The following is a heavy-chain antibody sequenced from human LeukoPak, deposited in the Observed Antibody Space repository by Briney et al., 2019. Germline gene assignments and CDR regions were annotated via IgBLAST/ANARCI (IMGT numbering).Heavy chain of an antibody. CDR1: GFTFSSHS. CDR2: ISSTSTYI. J-gene: IGHJ6*04. Sequence: PGGSLTLSCAASGFTFSSHSMNWVRQAPGKGLEWASSISSTSTYIYYADSVKGRFTISRDNAKSSLYLQMNGLRAEDTAVYYCAKKWAIDVWGKGTTVTISS. V-gene: IGHV3-21*04. CDR3: AKKWAIDV. D-gene: IGHD1-26*01.